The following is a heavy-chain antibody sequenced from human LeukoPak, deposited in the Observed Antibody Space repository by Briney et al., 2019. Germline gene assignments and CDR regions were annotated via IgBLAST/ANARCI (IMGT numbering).Heavy chain of an antibody. Sequence: SVKVSCKASGGTFSSYAISWVRQAPGQGLEWMGGIIPIFGTANYAQKFQGRVTITADESTSTAYMELSSLRSEDTAVYYCARGLSNYYYYGMDAWGQGTTVTVSS. V-gene: IGHV1-69*13. D-gene: IGHD2/OR15-2a*01. CDR1: GGTFSSYA. CDR3: ARGLSNYYYYGMDA. J-gene: IGHJ6*02. CDR2: IIPIFGTA.